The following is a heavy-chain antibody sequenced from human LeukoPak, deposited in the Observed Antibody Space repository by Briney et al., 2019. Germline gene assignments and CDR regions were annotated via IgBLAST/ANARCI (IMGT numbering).Heavy chain of an antibody. V-gene: IGHV1-2*02. Sequence: ASVRVSCKASGYTFTDYYIHWVRQAPGQGLEWMAWMNPDRGDTNNAQKFQGRVTMSRDTSISTVYMELSRLRPDDTAVYYCARDWGVWSFDIWGQGTMVTVST. CDR2: MNPDRGDT. D-gene: IGHD6-19*01. CDR3: ARDWGVWSFDI. CDR1: GYTFTDYY. J-gene: IGHJ3*02.